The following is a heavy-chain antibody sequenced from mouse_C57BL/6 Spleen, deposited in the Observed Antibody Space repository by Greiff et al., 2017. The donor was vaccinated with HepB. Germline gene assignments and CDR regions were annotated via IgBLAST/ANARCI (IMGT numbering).Heavy chain of an antibody. CDR3: VSGLGGGY. V-gene: IGHV10-1*01. D-gene: IGHD1-1*02. CDR2: IRSKSNNYAT. J-gene: IGHJ2*01. Sequence: EVKLMESGGGSVQPKGSLKLSCAASGFSFNTYAMNWVRQAPGKGLEWVARIRSKSNNYATYYADSVKDRFTISRDDSESMLYLQMNNLKTEDTAMYYCVSGLGGGYWGQGTTLTVSS. CDR1: GFSFNTYA.